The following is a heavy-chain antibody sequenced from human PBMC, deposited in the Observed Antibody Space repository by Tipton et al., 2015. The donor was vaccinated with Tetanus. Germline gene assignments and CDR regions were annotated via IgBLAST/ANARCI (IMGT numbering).Heavy chain of an antibody. J-gene: IGHJ4*02. CDR2: IETNARGGAT. CDR3: AREPVRRSDF. V-gene: IGHV3-49*03. CDR1: GFTFGDFA. Sequence: SLRLSCTGSGFTFGDFAVSWLRQAPGKGLEWLSFIETNARGGATRYAASVQDRFTISRDDSKNTVYLEMNSLNSEDTAVYFCAREPVRRSDFWGQGTLVPLSS.